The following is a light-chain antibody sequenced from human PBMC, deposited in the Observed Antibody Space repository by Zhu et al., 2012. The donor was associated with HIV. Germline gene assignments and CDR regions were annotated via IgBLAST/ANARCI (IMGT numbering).Light chain of an antibody. CDR2: DAS. Sequence: IVLTQSPATLSLSPGERATLSCRASQSVDNYLAWYQQKPGQPPRLLIYDASNRATGIPARFSGSGSGTDFTLTISSLEPEDFAVYYCQQRSNWPFTFGGGTKVEIK. CDR3: QQRSNWPFT. V-gene: IGKV3-11*01. CDR1: QSVDNY. J-gene: IGKJ4*01.